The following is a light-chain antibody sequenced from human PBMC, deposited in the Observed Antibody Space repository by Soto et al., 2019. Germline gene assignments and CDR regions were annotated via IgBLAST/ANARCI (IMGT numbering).Light chain of an antibody. J-gene: IGLJ2*01. V-gene: IGLV2-8*01. CDR2: EVN. CDR3: ISYAGTAYVA. CDR1: SSDVGAHNY. Sequence: QSALTQPPSASGSPGQSVTISCTGTSSDVGAHNYVSWYQQHPGKAPKLMIYEVNKRPSGVPDRFSGSKSGNTASLTVSGLHADDEADYYCISYAGTAYVAIGGGTNSPS.